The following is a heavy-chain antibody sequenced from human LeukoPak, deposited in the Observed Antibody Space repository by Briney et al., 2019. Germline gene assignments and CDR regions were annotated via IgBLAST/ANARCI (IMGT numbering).Heavy chain of an antibody. CDR1: GFTFSSYG. CDR2: IKQDGSAK. J-gene: IGHJ4*02. Sequence: GSLRLSCAASGFTFSSYGMHWVRQAPGKGLEWVANIKQDGSAKCYVDSVKGRFTISRDNAKNSLYLQMNSLRAEDTAVYYCARGPRQFDYWGQGTLVTVSS. CDR3: ARGPRQFDY. V-gene: IGHV3-7*01.